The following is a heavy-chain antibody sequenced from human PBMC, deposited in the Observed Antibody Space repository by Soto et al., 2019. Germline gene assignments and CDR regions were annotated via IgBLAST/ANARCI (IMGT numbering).Heavy chain of an antibody. Sequence: ASVKVSCKASGYTFTGYYMHWVRQAPGQGLEWMGWINPNSGGTNYAQKFQGWVTMTRDTSISTAYMELSRLRSDDTAVYYCARGSGIAAAGTWKYGMDVWGQGTKVTVSS. D-gene: IGHD6-13*01. J-gene: IGHJ6*02. CDR2: INPNSGGT. CDR3: ARGSGIAAAGTWKYGMDV. V-gene: IGHV1-2*04. CDR1: GYTFTGYY.